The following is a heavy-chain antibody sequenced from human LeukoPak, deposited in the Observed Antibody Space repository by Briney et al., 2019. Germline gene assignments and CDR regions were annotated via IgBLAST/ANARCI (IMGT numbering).Heavy chain of an antibody. Sequence: ASVKVSCKASGYTFTGYYMHWVRQAPGQGLEWMGWMNPNSGNTGYAQKFQGRVTMTRNTSISTAYMELSSLRSEDTAVYYCARHDSSSWHYYYYGMDVWGQGTTVTVSS. J-gene: IGHJ6*02. CDR1: GYTFTGYY. CDR2: MNPNSGNT. V-gene: IGHV1-8*02. D-gene: IGHD6-6*01. CDR3: ARHDSSSWHYYYYGMDV.